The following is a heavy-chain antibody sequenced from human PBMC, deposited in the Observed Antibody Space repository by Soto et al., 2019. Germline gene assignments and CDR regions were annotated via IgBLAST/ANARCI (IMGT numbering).Heavy chain of an antibody. V-gene: IGHV4-59*02. Sequence: SETLSLTCTVTGGSVSTSFWDWIRHPPGKGLEWIGYVSDSGTTRYNPSLESRVTISVDTSKNQFSLRLNSVTVADTAVYYCATEGTYGYRDFEYWGQGTLVTVSS. D-gene: IGHD5-12*01. CDR2: VSDSGTT. CDR3: ATEGTYGYRDFEY. J-gene: IGHJ4*02. CDR1: GGSVSTSF.